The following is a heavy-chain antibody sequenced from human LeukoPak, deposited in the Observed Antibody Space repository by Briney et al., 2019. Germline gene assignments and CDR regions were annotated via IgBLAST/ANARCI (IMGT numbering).Heavy chain of an antibody. CDR3: ARVFRSSGWYDRIGDAFDI. CDR1: GGTFSSYA. D-gene: IGHD6-19*01. J-gene: IGHJ3*02. CDR2: ISAYNGNT. Sequence: ASVKVSCKASGGTFSSYAISWVRQAPGQGLEWMGWISAYNGNTNYAQKLQGRVTMTTDTSTSTAYMELRSLRSDDTAVYYCARVFRSSGWYDRIGDAFDIWGQGTMVTVSS. V-gene: IGHV1-18*01.